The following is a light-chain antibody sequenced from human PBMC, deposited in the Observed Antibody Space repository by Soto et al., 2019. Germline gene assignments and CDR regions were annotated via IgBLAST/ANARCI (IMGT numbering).Light chain of an antibody. CDR2: DAS. Sequence: EIVLTQSPATLSLSPGERATLSCRASQSDSSYLAWYQQRPGQAPRLLMYDASHRATGIPARFSGSGSGTDFTLSISDLEPEDCAIYYCHLRNTFGRGTRLEIK. V-gene: IGKV3-11*01. CDR1: QSDSSY. J-gene: IGKJ5*01. CDR3: HLRNT.